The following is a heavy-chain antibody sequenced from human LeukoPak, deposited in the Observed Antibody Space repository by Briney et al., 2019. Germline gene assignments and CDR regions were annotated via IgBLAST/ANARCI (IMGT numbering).Heavy chain of an antibody. J-gene: IGHJ4*02. CDR3: ARDRSPYGSGSSDY. CDR1: GFTFSSYS. CDR2: ISSSSSYI. V-gene: IGHV3-21*01. D-gene: IGHD3-10*01. Sequence: PGGSLRLSCAASGFTFSSYSMNWVRQAPGKGLEWVSSISSSSSYIYYADSVKGRFTISRDNAENSLYLQMNSLRAEDTAVYYCARDRSPYGSGSSDYWGQGTLVTVSS.